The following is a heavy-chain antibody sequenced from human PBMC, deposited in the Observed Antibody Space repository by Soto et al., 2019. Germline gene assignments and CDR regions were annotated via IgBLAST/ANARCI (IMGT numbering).Heavy chain of an antibody. CDR1: GGSISSYY. CDR3: AREDSSGYYSYGMDV. V-gene: IGHV4-59*01. J-gene: IGHJ6*02. Sequence: PSETLSLTCTVSGGSISSYYWSWIRQPPGKGLEWIGYIYYSGSTNYNPSLKSRVTISVDTSKNRFSLKLSSVTAADTAVYYCAREDSSGYYSYGMDVWGQGTTVTVSS. D-gene: IGHD3-22*01. CDR2: IYYSGST.